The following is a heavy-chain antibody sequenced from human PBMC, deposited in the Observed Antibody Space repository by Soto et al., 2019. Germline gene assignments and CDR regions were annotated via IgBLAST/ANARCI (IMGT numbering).Heavy chain of an antibody. Sequence: PSETLSLTCTVSGGSVSSGSYYWSWIRQPPGKGLEWIGYIYYSGSTNYNPSLKSRVTISVDTSKNQFSLKLSSVTAADTAVYYCAREMVGEFDYWGQGTLVTVSS. D-gene: IGHD1-26*01. CDR2: IYYSGST. CDR1: GGSVSSGSYY. CDR3: AREMVGEFDY. J-gene: IGHJ4*02. V-gene: IGHV4-61*01.